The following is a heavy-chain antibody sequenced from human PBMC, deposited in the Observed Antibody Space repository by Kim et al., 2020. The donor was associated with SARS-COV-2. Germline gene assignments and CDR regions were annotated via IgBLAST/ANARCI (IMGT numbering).Heavy chain of an antibody. CDR3: ARLVSENSAVEY. V-gene: IGHV4-39*01. Sequence: ETLSLTCTVSGASISRSSNYWGWIRQPPGKGLEWIGSINYSGNTYYNPSLKSRVTISVDTSKNQFSLKMRSVTAADTAVYYCARLVSENSAVEYWGQGTLVTVSS. J-gene: IGHJ4*02. CDR2: INYSGNT. CDR1: GASISRSSNY.